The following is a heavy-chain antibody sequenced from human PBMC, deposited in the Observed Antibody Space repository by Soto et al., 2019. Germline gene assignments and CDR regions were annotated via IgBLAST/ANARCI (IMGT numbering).Heavy chain of an antibody. CDR2: ISYSGAT. CDR3: ARALTPYSRFDP. J-gene: IGHJ5*02. D-gene: IGHD2-15*01. CDR1: GGSISSYY. V-gene: IGHV4-59*01. Sequence: PSETLSLTCTVSGGSISSYYWSWIRQPPGKGLEWIGYISYSGATNYNPSLRSRVTISVDTSKNHFSLKLSSVTAADMAVYYCARALTPYSRFDPWGQGTLVTVSS.